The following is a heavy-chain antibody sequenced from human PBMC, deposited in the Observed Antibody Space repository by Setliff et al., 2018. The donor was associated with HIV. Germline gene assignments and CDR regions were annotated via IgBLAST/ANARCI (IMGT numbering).Heavy chain of an antibody. V-gene: IGHV3-21*01. CDR2: ISSSSSYI. CDR3: ARDFNYYYYYGMDV. J-gene: IGHJ6*02. Sequence: GGSLRLSCAGSGFSFSDYAMNWVRQAPGKGLEWVSSISSSSSYIYYADSVKGRFTISRDNAKNSLYLQMNSLRAEDTAVYYCARDFNYYYYYGMDVWGQGTTVTVSS. CDR1: GFSFSDYA.